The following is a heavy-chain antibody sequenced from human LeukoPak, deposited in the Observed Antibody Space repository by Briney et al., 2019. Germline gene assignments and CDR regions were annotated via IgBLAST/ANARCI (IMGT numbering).Heavy chain of an antibody. Sequence: GGSLRLSCAASGFTFSSYEMNWVRQAPGKGLEWVSYISSSGSTIYFADSVKGRFTISRDNAKNSLYLQMNSLRAGDTAVYYCGRKKSGSGSLDYWGQGTLVTVSS. CDR1: GFTFSSYE. D-gene: IGHD3-10*01. V-gene: IGHV3-48*03. CDR3: GRKKSGSGSLDY. CDR2: ISSSGSTI. J-gene: IGHJ4*02.